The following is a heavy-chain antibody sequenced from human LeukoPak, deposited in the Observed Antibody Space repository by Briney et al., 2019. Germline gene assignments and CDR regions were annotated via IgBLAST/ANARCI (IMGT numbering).Heavy chain of an antibody. V-gene: IGHV4-59*01. CDR2: FYHSAST. J-gene: IGHJ4*02. CDR1: GGSMTNYY. Sequence: SETLSLTCTVSGGSMTNYYWNWIRQPPGKGLEGIGYFYHSASTNYNPSLKSRVTISVDTSKNHFSLKLSSVTAADTAVYYCARGQWLPVFDFWGQGTLVTVSS. D-gene: IGHD3-22*01. CDR3: ARGQWLPVFDF.